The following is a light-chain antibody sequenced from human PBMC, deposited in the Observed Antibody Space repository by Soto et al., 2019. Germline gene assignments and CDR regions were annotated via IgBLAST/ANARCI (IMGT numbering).Light chain of an antibody. CDR3: SSYTSRRTYV. CDR2: DVA. V-gene: IGLV2-14*03. Sequence: QSALTQPASVSGSPGQSITISCTGSSSDVGGYDYVSWFQQHPGKAPKLVINDVANRPSGVSNRFSGSKSGNTASLTLFGLQAEDEADYYCSSYTSRRTYVFGTGTKVTVL. J-gene: IGLJ1*01. CDR1: SSDVGGYDY.